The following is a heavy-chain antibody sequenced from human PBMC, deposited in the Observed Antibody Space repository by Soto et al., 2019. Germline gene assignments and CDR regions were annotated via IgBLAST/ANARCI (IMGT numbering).Heavy chain of an antibody. J-gene: IGHJ4*02. D-gene: IGHD1-26*01. CDR3: AREDGVVGSSSAFDH. CDR2: INGRSNYV. CDR1: GFTFSTYT. V-gene: IGHV3-21*01. Sequence: GGSLRLSCVFSGFTFSTYTMNWVRQAPGKRLEWVSSINGRSNYVYYADSVKGRFTISRDNAKNSLYLQMNRLRAEDTAIYYCAREDGVVGSSSAFDHWGLGTLVTVSS.